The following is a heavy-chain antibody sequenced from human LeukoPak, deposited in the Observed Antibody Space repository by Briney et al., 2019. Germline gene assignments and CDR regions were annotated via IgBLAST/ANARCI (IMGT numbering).Heavy chain of an antibody. CDR3: ARWTTTVISEGFDY. Sequence: PGRSLRLSCAASGFTFSSYGMHWVRQAPGKGLEWVAVIWYDGSNKYYADSVKGRFTISRDNSKNTLYLQMNSLRAEDTAVYYCARWTTTVISEGFDYWGQGTLVTVSS. J-gene: IGHJ4*02. V-gene: IGHV3-33*01. D-gene: IGHD4-17*01. CDR1: GFTFSSYG. CDR2: IWYDGSNK.